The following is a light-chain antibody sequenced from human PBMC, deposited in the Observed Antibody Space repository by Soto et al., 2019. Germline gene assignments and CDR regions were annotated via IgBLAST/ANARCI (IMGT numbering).Light chain of an antibody. V-gene: IGKV3-20*01. CDR3: QQYGDSPFT. J-gene: IGKJ3*01. CDR2: GAS. CDR1: QIVGSSF. Sequence: EIVFTQSPGTLSLSPGERATLSCRASQIVGSSFLAWYQHKPGQAPRLLIYGASSRATGIPDRFSGSGSGTDFTLTISRLEPEDFAVYFCQQYGDSPFTFGPGTKVDIK.